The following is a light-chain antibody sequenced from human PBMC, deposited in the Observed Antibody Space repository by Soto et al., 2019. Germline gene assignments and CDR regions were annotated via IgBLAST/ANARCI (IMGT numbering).Light chain of an antibody. V-gene: IGKV1-5*01. J-gene: IGKJ1*01. CDR1: QSISSW. CDR3: QQYNRYSPEGRGT. CDR2: DAS. Sequence: DIQMTQSPSTLSASVGDRVTITCRASQSISSWLAWYQQKPGKAPKLLIYDASSLESGVPSRFSGSGSGTEFTPTISSLQPDDFATYYCQQYNRYSPEGRGTFGQGTKVEIK.